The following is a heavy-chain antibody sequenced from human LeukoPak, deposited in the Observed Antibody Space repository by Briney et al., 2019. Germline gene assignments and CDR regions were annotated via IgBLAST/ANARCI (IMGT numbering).Heavy chain of an antibody. Sequence: AAVKVSCRASGYTFNTYAIHWVRQAPGQRLECMGWINSDNGNTKYSQKLQGRVTITRDTSASTAYMELSSLRSEDTAVYYCARGTNYGDYSVGDAFDIWGQGTMVTVSS. CDR2: INSDNGNT. CDR1: GYTFNTYA. J-gene: IGHJ3*02. D-gene: IGHD4-17*01. V-gene: IGHV1-3*01. CDR3: ARGTNYGDYSVGDAFDI.